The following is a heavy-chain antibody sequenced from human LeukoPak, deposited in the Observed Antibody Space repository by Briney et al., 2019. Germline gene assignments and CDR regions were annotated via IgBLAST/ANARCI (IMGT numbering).Heavy chain of an antibody. D-gene: IGHD3-22*01. CDR3: AKSSGYGLVDI. CDR2: IYHSGST. CDR1: GYSISSGYY. J-gene: IGHJ3*02. V-gene: IGHV4-38-2*02. Sequence: ASETLSLTCTVSGYSISSGYYWGWIRQPPGKGLEWIGSIYHSGSTYYNPSLKSRVTISVDTSKNQFSLKLSSVTAADTAVYYCAKSSGYGLVDIWGQGTMVTVSS.